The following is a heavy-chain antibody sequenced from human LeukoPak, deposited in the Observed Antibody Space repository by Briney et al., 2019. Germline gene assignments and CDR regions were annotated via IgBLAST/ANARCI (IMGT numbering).Heavy chain of an antibody. V-gene: IGHV3-30-3*01. CDR3: VRDRCSSRHYFDC. Sequence: PGGSLRLSCAASGFTFSSYSMHWVRQAPGKGLEWVAVISYDGSNRYYADSVKGRFTISRDTSKNTLYLQMNSLRAEDTAMYYCVRDRCSSRHYFDCWGQGTLVIVSS. CDR1: GFTFSSYS. D-gene: IGHD6-13*01. CDR2: ISYDGSNR. J-gene: IGHJ4*02.